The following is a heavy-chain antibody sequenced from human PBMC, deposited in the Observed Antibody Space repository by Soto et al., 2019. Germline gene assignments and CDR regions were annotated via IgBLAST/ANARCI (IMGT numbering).Heavy chain of an antibody. CDR1: GFTFSSYG. Sequence: QVQLVESGGGEVQPGRSLRLSCAASGFTFSSYGMHWVRQAPGKGLEWVAVIWYDGSNKYYADSMKGRFTISRDNSKNTLYLQMNSLRAEDTAVYYCARVPAASENYYYGMDVWGQGTTVTVSS. D-gene: IGHD2-2*01. J-gene: IGHJ6*02. CDR2: IWYDGSNK. CDR3: ARVPAASENYYYGMDV. V-gene: IGHV3-33*01.